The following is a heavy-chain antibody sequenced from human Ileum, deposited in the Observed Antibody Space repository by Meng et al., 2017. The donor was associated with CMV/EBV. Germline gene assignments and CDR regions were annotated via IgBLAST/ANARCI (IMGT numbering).Heavy chain of an antibody. J-gene: IGHJ4*02. CDR3: AKEKVQFWSFEY. Sequence: QGPLPRSAQALVNPLETLSATATLFGDCIQCFYWSRNPPPDGKELEWFGHIYISAISNYNPSLKIRVTISAATYQNQLSLTLSSATAAATDVYSCAKEKVQFWSFEYWGQGSLVTVSS. V-gene: IGHV4-4*07. D-gene: IGHD5-18*01. CDR1: GDCIQCFY. CDR2: IYISAIS.